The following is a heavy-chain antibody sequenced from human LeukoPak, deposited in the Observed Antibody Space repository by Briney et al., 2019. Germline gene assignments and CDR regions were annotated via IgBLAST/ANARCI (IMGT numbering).Heavy chain of an antibody. CDR1: GFTFNSYA. CDR3: TQVHDTSGYYYHFDS. V-gene: IGHV3-23*01. CDR2: LSGVGGGT. J-gene: IGHJ4*02. Sequence: GGSLRLSCAASGFTFNSYAMSWVRQAPGKGLEWVSTLSGVGGGTNYGDSVKGRFTISRDNSKNTVYLQMNSLRAEDTAVYYCTQVHDTSGYYYHFDSWGQGTLVTVSS. D-gene: IGHD3-22*01.